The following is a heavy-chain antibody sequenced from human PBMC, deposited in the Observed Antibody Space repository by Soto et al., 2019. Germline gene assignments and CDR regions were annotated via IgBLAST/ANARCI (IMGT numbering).Heavy chain of an antibody. CDR3: ARGSTAYYFDY. CDR2: IYPGDSDT. Sequence: GESLKISCKGSGYSFTTYWIGWVRQMLGKGLEWMGMIYPGDSDTRYSPSFQGQVTISADKSITTAYLQWSSLKASDTAIYYCARGSTAYYFDYWGQGTQVTVSS. CDR1: GYSFTTYW. V-gene: IGHV5-51*01. D-gene: IGHD2-21*02. J-gene: IGHJ4*02.